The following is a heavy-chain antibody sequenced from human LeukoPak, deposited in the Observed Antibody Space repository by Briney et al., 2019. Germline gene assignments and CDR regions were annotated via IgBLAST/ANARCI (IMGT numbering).Heavy chain of an antibody. D-gene: IGHD6-13*01. CDR1: GGSISSSSYY. Sequence: SETLSLTCTVSGGSISSSSYYWGWIRQPPGKGLEWIGSIYYSGSTYYNPSLKSRVTISVDTSKNQFSLKLSSVTAADTAVYYCASPQQLGGGSNFGYWGQGTLVTVSS. J-gene: IGHJ4*02. CDR2: IYYSGST. CDR3: ASPQQLGGGSNFGY. V-gene: IGHV4-39*07.